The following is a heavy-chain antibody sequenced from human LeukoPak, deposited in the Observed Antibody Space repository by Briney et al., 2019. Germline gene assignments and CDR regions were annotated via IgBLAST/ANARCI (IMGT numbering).Heavy chain of an antibody. D-gene: IGHD3-22*01. CDR1: NGSISSNY. V-gene: IGHV4-4*07. Sequence: PSETLSLTCTVSNGSISSNYWSWIRQPAGKRLEWIGRIYNTGSTNYNPSLKSRVTMSVDTSKNQFSLRLTSVTVADTAIYYCARVRDSSGYYLGAFDVWGQGTMVTVSS. CDR2: IYNTGST. CDR3: ARVRDSSGYYLGAFDV. J-gene: IGHJ3*01.